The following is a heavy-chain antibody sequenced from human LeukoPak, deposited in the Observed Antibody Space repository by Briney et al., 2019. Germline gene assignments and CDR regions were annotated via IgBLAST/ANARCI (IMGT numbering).Heavy chain of an antibody. CDR3: ARLYSSSSTLYGGDFDY. Sequence: SETLSLTCTVSGGSISSSSYYWGWIRQPPGKGLEWIGEIYHSGSTNYNPSLKSRVTISVDKSKNQFSLKLSSVTAADTAVYYCARLYSSSSTLYGGDFDYWGQGTLVTVSS. V-gene: IGHV4-39*07. J-gene: IGHJ4*02. D-gene: IGHD6-6*01. CDR2: IYHSGST. CDR1: GGSISSSSYY.